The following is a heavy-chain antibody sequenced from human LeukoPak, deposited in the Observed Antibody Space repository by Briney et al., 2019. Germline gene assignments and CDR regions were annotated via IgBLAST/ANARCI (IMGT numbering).Heavy chain of an antibody. CDR3: ANTPNYDILTGYYNDYYYMDV. V-gene: IGHV3-48*04. CDR2: ISSGSSTI. Sequence: GGSLRLTCAASGFTFSNSNMNWVRQAPGKGLGWLSYISSGSSTIYYADSVKGRFTISRDNAKNSLYLQMNSLRAEDTAVYYCANTPNYDILTGYYNDYYYMDVWGKGTTVTVSS. CDR1: GFTFSNSN. J-gene: IGHJ6*03. D-gene: IGHD3-9*01.